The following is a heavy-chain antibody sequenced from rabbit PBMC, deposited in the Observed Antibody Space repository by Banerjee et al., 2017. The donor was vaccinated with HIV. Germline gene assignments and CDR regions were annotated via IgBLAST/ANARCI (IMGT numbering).Heavy chain of an antibody. CDR2: IDTNDGDT. CDR1: GFSFSSNW. V-gene: IGHV1S45*01. D-gene: IGHD1-1*01. J-gene: IGHJ3*01. CDR3: ARDLDAVIGWNFAW. Sequence: QQQLEESGGGLVKPGGTLTLTCTVSGFSFSSNWICWVRQAPGKGLEWIACIDTNDGDTDYANWPKGRFTISKTSSTTVTLQMTSLTAADTATYFCARDLDAVIGWNFAWRGQGTLVTVS.